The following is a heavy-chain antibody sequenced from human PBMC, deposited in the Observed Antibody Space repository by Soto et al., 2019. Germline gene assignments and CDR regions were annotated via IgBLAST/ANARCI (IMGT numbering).Heavy chain of an antibody. CDR1: GFSFDDYG. Sequence: EVQLVESGGGSVQPGRSLRVSCAASGFSFDDYGMHWVRQVPGKGLEWVSGISWASGSIGYAGSVRGRFTISRDNAKNSLYLQMNSLRAEDTALDYCAQEIGASGPQRQDGFDIWGQRTMVTVSS. D-gene: IGHD1-26*01. CDR2: ISWASGSI. J-gene: IGHJ3*02. V-gene: IGHV3-9*01. CDR3: AQEIGASGPQRQDGFDI.